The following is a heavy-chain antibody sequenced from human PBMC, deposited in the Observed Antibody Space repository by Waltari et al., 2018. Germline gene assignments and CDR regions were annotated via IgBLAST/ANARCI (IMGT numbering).Heavy chain of an antibody. Sequence: QLQLQESGPGLVKASETLSLTCTVSGDSISSSSYYWGWVRQPPGKGLDWIGNMYYSGCTYYNPSLKSRVTISGDTSKSQFSLKLSSVTAADTSMYYCVRHARTTSGGKHFDHWGQGMLVTVSP. V-gene: IGHV4-39*01. J-gene: IGHJ4*02. CDR3: VRHARTTSGGKHFDH. CDR1: GDSISSSSYY. D-gene: IGHD2-15*01. CDR2: MYYSGCT.